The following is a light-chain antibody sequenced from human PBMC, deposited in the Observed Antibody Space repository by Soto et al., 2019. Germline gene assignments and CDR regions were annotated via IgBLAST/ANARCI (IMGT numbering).Light chain of an antibody. J-gene: IGKJ4*01. CDR1: QGISSY. Sequence: AIRMTQSPSSFSASTGDRVTITCRASQGISSYLAWYQQKPGKAPKLLIYAASTLQSGVPSRFSGSGSGTDFTRTISCLQSEDFATYYCQQYYSYPLLTFVEGTKVEIK. V-gene: IGKV1-8*01. CDR3: QQYYSYPLLT. CDR2: AAS.